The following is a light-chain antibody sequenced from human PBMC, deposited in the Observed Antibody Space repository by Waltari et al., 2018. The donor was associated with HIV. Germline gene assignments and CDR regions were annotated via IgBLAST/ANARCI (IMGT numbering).Light chain of an antibody. CDR2: EVS. CDR1: SSDVGSYNY. J-gene: IGLJ3*02. Sequence: QSALTQPASVSGSPGQAIPIPCPGSSSDVGSYNYVSWFRQHPGKAPKLIIYEVSNRPSGISNRFSGSESGSTAYLTISGVQADDEADYFCTSFTTSGTWVFGGGTRLTVL. V-gene: IGLV2-14*01. CDR3: TSFTTSGTWV.